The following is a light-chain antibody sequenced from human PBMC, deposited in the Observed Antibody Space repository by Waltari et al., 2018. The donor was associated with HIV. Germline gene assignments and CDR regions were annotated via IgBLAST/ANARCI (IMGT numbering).Light chain of an antibody. CDR3: AAAWDDSLNAPV. CDR2: YDD. V-gene: IGLV1-36*01. J-gene: IGLJ2*01. CDR1: SSNIGNNA. Sequence: QSVLTQPPSVSEAPRQRVTISCSGSSSNIGNNAVNWYQQLPGKAPKLLIYYDDLLPSGVSDRFSGSKSGTSASRAISGLQSEDEADDYCAAAWDDSLNAPVFGGGTKLTVL.